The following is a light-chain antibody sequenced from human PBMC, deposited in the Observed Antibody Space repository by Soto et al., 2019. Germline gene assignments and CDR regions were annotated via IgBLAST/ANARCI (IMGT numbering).Light chain of an antibody. CDR2: DAS. CDR3: QQSSNWPLT. CDR1: QSVSSY. Sequence: EIVLTQSPATLSLSPGERATLSCRASQSVSSYLAWYQQKPGQAPRLPIYDASNRATGIPARFSGSGSGTDFTLTISSLEPEDFAVYYCQQSSNWPLTLGGRPKVDIK. J-gene: IGKJ4*01. V-gene: IGKV3-11*01.